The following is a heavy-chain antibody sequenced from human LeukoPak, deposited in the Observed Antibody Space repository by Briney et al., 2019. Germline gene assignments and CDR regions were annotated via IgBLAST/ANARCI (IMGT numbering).Heavy chain of an antibody. D-gene: IGHD3-9*01. CDR1: GFTVSSNH. CDR2: IYSGGST. J-gene: IGHJ5*02. CDR3: ARTGYANNWFDP. Sequence: GGSLRLSCVASGFTVSSNHMSWVRQAPGKGLEWVSVIYSGGSTYYADSVKGRFTTSRDNSKNTLYLQMNSLRAEDTAVYYCARTGYANNWFDPWGQGTLVTVSS. V-gene: IGHV3-53*01.